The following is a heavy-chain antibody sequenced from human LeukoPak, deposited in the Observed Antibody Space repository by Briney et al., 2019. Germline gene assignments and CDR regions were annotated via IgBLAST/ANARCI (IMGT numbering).Heavy chain of an antibody. J-gene: IGHJ4*02. V-gene: IGHV3-53*01. Sequence: GGSLRLSCAASGFTVSSNYMTWVRQAPGKGLEWVSVIYSGGNTYYADSVKGRFTISRDNSMNTLYLQMNSLRVEDTAVYYCARDLAYWGQGTLVTVSS. CDR1: GFTVSSNY. CDR2: IYSGGNT. CDR3: ARDLAY.